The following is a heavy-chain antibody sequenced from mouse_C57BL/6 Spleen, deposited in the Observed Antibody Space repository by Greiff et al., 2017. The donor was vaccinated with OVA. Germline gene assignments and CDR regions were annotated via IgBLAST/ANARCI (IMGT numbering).Heavy chain of an antibody. J-gene: IGHJ2*01. D-gene: IGHD2-4*01. CDR2: INYDGSST. Sequence: EVKLVESEGGLVQPGSSMKLSCTASGFTFSDYYMAWVRQVPEKGLEWVANINYDGSSTYYLDSLKSRFIISRDNAKNILYLQMSSLKSEDTATYYCATYYDYYFDYWGQGTTLTVSS. CDR3: ATYYDYYFDY. V-gene: IGHV5-16*01. CDR1: GFTFSDYY.